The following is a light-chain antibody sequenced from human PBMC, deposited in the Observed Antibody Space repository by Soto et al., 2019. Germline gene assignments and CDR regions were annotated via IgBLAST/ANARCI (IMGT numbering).Light chain of an antibody. CDR3: QKYNSAPHT. J-gene: IGKJ4*01. Sequence: DIQMTQSPSSLSASVGDRATITCRTSQDISNYLAWYQQKPGKVPKLLIYAASTLQSGVPSRFSGGGSGTDFSLTISSLQPEDVATYYCQKYNSAPHTFGGGTKVEIQ. CDR2: AAS. CDR1: QDISNY. V-gene: IGKV1-27*01.